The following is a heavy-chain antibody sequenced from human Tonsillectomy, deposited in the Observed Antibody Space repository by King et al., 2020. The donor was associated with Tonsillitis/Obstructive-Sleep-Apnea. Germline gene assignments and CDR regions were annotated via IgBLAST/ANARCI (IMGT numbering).Heavy chain of an antibody. CDR2: IYPGDSDN. J-gene: IGHJ3*02. D-gene: IGHD2-15*01. CDR3: ARLAAEARRSHVFDI. V-gene: IGHV5-51*01. CDR1: GYTFTSYW. Sequence: QLVQSGAGVKRPGESLKLSCKGSGYTFTSYWIGWVRQMPGKGLEWVGVIYPGDSDNTYRPSFQGQFTISPDKSNSSPYLQWSSLKASDTAMYFCARLAAEARRSHVFDIWRQGTVVTLSS.